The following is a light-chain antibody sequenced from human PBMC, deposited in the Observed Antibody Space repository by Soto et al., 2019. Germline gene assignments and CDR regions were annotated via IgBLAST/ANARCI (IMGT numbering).Light chain of an antibody. CDR2: AAS. J-gene: IGKJ4*01. CDR3: QQYNTAPLT. Sequence: DIQMTQSPSSLSASVGDRVTITCRASQDISNSLAWYQQKPEKVPNLLIYAASTLQSGVPNRFSGSGSGTDFTLTITSLEPEDVATYYCQQYNTAPLTFGGGTRVEIK. CDR1: QDISNS. V-gene: IGKV1-27*01.